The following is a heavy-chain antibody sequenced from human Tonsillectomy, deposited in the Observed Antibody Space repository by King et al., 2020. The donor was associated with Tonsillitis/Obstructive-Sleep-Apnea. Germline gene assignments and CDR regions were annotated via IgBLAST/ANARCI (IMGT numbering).Heavy chain of an antibody. J-gene: IGHJ3*02. V-gene: IGHV3-33*01. CDR3: ARDLFPYCSSTSCYRRNAFDI. Sequence: VQLVESGGGVVQPGRSLRLSCAASGFTFSSYAMHWVRQAPGKWLEWVAVIWYDGSNKYYADSVKGLFTISRDNSKNTLYLQMNSLRAEDTAVYYCARDLFPYCSSTSCYRRNAFDIWGQGTMVTVSS. D-gene: IGHD2-2*02. CDR2: IWYDGSNK. CDR1: GFTFSSYA.